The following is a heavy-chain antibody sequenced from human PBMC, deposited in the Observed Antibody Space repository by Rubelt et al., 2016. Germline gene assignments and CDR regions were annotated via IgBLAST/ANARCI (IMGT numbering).Heavy chain of an antibody. CDR2: IYYSGST. CDR3: ARVRVLLGGYYFDY. J-gene: IGHJ4*02. Sequence: QLQLQESGPGLVKPSETLSLTCTVSGGSISSSSYYWGWIRQPPGKGLEWIGSIYYSGSTYYNPSLKSRVPISVDTSKNPFSLKRRSVTAADTAVYYCARVRVLLGGYYFDYWGQGTLVTVSS. D-gene: IGHD2/OR15-2a*01. V-gene: IGHV4-39*07. CDR1: GGSISSSSYY.